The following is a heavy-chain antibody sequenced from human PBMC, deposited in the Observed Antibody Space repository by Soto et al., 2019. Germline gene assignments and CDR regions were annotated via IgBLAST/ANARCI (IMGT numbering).Heavy chain of an antibody. CDR1: GLTFSSYW. D-gene: IGHD1-26*01. Sequence: EVQLVESGGGLVQPGGSLRLSCAASGLTFSSYWMRWVRQAPGKGPEWVASINQDGSNKQYVDSVKGRFTISRDNAENSLYRQMNSLRDEDTGVYYCARDYRADWGPGTLVTVFS. V-gene: IGHV3-7*01. J-gene: IGHJ4*02. CDR2: INQDGSNK. CDR3: ARDYRAD.